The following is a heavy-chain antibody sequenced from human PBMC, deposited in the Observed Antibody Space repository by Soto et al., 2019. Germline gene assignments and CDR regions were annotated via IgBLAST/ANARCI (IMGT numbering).Heavy chain of an antibody. D-gene: IGHD2-8*01. V-gene: IGHV4-39*02. CDR1: GGSISSTNYY. Sequence: TLSLTCTVSGGSISSTNYYWGWIRQPPGKGLEWIGSIYYSGSPFYNPSLKSRVTISVDTSNNHFSLRLSSVTAADTAVYYCARLRGVSAFESWGQGPLVTVSS. CDR3: ARLRGVSAFES. CDR2: IYYSGSP. J-gene: IGHJ4*02.